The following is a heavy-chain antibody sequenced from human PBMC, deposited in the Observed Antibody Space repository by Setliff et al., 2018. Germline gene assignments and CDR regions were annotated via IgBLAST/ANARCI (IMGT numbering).Heavy chain of an antibody. CDR3: ARAGSAAAGRKGVFEY. Sequence: GASVKVSCKASGYTFTNYAMHWVRQAPGQRLEWMGWSNVGNDNTKYSQKFQGRVTFTRDTSTSTLYMELSSLISEDTAVYYCARAGSAAAGRKGVFEYWGQGSLVTVSS. D-gene: IGHD6-13*01. CDR1: GYTFTNYA. V-gene: IGHV1-3*01. J-gene: IGHJ4*02. CDR2: SNVGNDNT.